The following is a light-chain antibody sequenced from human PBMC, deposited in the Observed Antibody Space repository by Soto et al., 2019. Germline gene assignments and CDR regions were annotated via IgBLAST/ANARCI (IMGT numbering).Light chain of an antibody. Sequence: VLTQSPDSLSLSPGERATLSCRASQYISTKLAWYQQKPGQAPRLLFSGAFNRATDTPDRFSGSGSGTDFTLIISGVEAEDFAMYYCQRYGDSPWTFGQGTRVDFK. V-gene: IGKV3-20*01. J-gene: IGKJ1*01. CDR2: GAF. CDR1: QYISTK. CDR3: QRYGDSPWT.